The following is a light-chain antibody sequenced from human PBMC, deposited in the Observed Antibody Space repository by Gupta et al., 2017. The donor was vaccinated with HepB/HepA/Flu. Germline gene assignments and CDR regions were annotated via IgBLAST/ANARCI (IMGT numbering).Light chain of an antibody. CDR3: QSYDSGLSGSV. CDR1: NSTIGAGYD. V-gene: IGLV1-40*01. Sequence: QSVLTQPPSVSGAPGQRVTISCTGSNSTIGAGYDVHWYQQLPATAPKVLIYGNTNRPSGVPDRFSGSKSGTSASLAITGLQAEDDADYYCQSYDSGLSGSVFGGGTKLTVL. J-gene: IGLJ2*01. CDR2: GNT.